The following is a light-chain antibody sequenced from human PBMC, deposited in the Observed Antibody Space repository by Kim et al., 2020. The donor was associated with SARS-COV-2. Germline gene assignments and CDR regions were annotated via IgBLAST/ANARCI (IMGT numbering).Light chain of an antibody. V-gene: IGLV2-18*02. CDR1: ISDIGSYNR. J-gene: IGLJ2*01. CDR3: NSYTSSSTLV. CDR2: AVI. Sequence: GQSVTISCTGPISDIGSYNRVSWDQQAPGTAPKLIIYAVINRPSGVPDRFSGSRSGNTASLTISGLQTEDEADYYCNSYTSSSTLVFGGGTQLTVL.